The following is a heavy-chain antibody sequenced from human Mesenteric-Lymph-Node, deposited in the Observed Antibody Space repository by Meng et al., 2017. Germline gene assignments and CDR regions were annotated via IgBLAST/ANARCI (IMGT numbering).Heavy chain of an antibody. Sequence: ASVKVSCKASGYTFTSYDINWVRQATGQGLEWMGWISAYNGNTNYAQKLQGRVTMTTDTSTSTAYMELSSLRSEDTAVYYCSSGKEVYYFDYWGQGTLVTVSS. CDR1: GYTFTSYD. CDR3: SSGKEVYYFDY. D-gene: IGHD4-23*01. CDR2: ISAYNGNT. J-gene: IGHJ4*02. V-gene: IGHV1-18*01.